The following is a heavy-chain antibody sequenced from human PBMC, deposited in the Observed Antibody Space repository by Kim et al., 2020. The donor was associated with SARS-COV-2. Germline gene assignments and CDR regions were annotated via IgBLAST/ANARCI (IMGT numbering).Heavy chain of an antibody. CDR1: GYTFINYV. D-gene: IGHD6-19*01. J-gene: IGHJ4*02. V-gene: IGHV1-3*04. CDR3: ARGSGWAFDY. Sequence: ASVKVSCKASGYTFINYVMHWVRQAPGQRLEWMGLISIGHDDTKYSQKFRGRVTITRDTTASTAYMVLSSLRSEDTAVYYCARGSGWAFDYWGQGTLVTVAS. CDR2: ISIGHDDT.